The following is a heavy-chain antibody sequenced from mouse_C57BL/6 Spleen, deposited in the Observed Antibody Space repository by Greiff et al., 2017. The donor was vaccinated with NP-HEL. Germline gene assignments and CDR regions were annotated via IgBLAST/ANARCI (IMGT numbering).Heavy chain of an antibody. CDR3: ARSEDSFDY. CDR1: GYSFTSYY. V-gene: IGHV1-66*01. Sequence: VQLQESGPELVKPGASVKISCKASGYSFTSYYIHWVKQRPGQGLEWIGWIYPGSGNTKYNEKFKGKATLTADTSSSTAYMQLSSLTSEDSAVYYCARSEDSFDYWGQGTTLTVSS. CDR2: IYPGSGNT. J-gene: IGHJ2*01.